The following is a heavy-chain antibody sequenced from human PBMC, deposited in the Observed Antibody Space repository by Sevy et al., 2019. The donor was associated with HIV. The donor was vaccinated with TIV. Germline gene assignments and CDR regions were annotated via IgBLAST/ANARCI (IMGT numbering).Heavy chain of an antibody. Sequence: GGSLRLSCAASGFTFSNYAMHWVRQAPGKGLEWVALISYDETKKYYLDSVKGRFTISRDNSKSTLYLETSSLIAEDTALYYCARVKRQWMVVEVSDYYYGMDVWGQGTTVTVSS. J-gene: IGHJ6*02. CDR2: ISYDETKK. V-gene: IGHV3-30*15. CDR3: ARVKRQWMVVEVSDYYYGMDV. CDR1: GFTFSNYA. D-gene: IGHD6-19*01.